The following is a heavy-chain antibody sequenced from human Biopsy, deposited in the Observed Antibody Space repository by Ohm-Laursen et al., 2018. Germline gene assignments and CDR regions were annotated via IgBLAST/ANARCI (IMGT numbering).Heavy chain of an antibody. Sequence: SLRLSCAASGFSFSGYAMSWVRQAPGKGLEWVAGIYGGGFGTYYADSVKGRFSISRDNSENTLYLHMNSLRAEDTAVYFCAKFEGDPTPSYYFDYWGQGTLVTVSS. CDR2: IYGGGFGT. J-gene: IGHJ4*02. D-gene: IGHD3-10*01. CDR3: AKFEGDPTPSYYFDY. V-gene: IGHV3-23*01. CDR1: GFSFSGYA.